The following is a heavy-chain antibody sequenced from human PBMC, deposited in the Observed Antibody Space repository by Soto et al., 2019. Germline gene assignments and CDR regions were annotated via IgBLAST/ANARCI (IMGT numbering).Heavy chain of an antibody. CDR3: AKEGGRRGGHLAY. V-gene: IGHV3-23*01. CDR1: GFTFSSYA. D-gene: IGHD3-16*01. Sequence: GGSLRLSCAASGFTFSSYAMSWVRQAPGKGLEWVSAISGSGRNTYYADSVKGRFTISRDNSKNTLYLQMNSLRAEDTAVYCCAKEGGRRGGHLAYWGRGTLVTVSS. CDR2: ISGSGRNT. J-gene: IGHJ4*02.